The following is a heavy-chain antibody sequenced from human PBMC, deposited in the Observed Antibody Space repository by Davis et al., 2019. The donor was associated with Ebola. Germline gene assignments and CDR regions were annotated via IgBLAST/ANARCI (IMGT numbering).Heavy chain of an antibody. V-gene: IGHV3-7*01. CDR3: ARDAYDFWSGGLGYYYYGMDV. CDR2: IKQDGSEK. Sequence: GESLKISCAASGFTFSSYWMSWVRQAPGKGLEWVANIKQDGSEKYYVDSVKGRFTISRDNAKNSLYLQMNSLRAEDTAVYYCARDAYDFWSGGLGYYYYGMDVWGQGTTVTVSS. J-gene: IGHJ6*02. CDR1: GFTFSSYW. D-gene: IGHD3-3*01.